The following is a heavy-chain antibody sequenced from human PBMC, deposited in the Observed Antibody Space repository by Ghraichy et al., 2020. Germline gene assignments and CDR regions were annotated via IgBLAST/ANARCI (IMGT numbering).Heavy chain of an antibody. V-gene: IGHV1-46*03. CDR3: ARSDYQLLGERGEDFYYDGMDV. CDR2: VNPSGGIT. J-gene: IGHJ6*02. D-gene: IGHD2-21*01. Sequence: ASVKLSCKASGYTFTSYYIHWVRQAPGQGLEWMGTVNPSGGITSYPQKFQGRVTMTRDTSTSTVYMELSSLKSEDAAVYYCARSDYQLLGERGEDFYYDGMDVWGQGTTVTVSS. CDR1: GYTFTSYY.